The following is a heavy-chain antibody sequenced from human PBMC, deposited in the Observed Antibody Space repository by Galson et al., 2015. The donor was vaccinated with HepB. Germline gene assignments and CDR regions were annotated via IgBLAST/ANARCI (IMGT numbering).Heavy chain of an antibody. CDR1: GGTFSSYA. Sequence: SVKASCKASGGTFSSYAISWVRQAPGQGLEWMGGIIPIFGTANYAQKFQGRVTITADESTSTAYMELSSLRSEDTAVYYCATYYYDSSGYSGYAFDIWGQGTMVTVSS. V-gene: IGHV1-69*13. J-gene: IGHJ3*02. CDR3: ATYYYDSSGYSGYAFDI. D-gene: IGHD3-22*01. CDR2: IIPIFGTA.